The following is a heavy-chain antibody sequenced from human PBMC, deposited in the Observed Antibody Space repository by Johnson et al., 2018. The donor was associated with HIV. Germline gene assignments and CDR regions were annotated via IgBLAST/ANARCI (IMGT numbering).Heavy chain of an antibody. V-gene: IGHV3-9*01. CDR3: AKSGSYPRFGAFDI. J-gene: IGHJ3*02. Sequence: VQLVESGGGLVQPGRSLRLSCAASGFTFDDYAMHWVRQAPGKGLEWVSGISWNSGSIGYADSVKGRFTISRDNSKNTLYLQMNSLRAEDTAVYYCAKSGSYPRFGAFDIWGQGTMVTVSS. CDR2: ISWNSGSI. CDR1: GFTFDDYA. D-gene: IGHD1-26*01.